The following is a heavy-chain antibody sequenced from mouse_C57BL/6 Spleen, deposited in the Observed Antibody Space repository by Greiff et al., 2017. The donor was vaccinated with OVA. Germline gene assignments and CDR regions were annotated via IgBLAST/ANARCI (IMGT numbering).Heavy chain of an antibody. CDR2: ISYDGSN. V-gene: IGHV3-6*01. J-gene: IGHJ2*01. CDR1: GYSITSGYY. CDR3: ARVDYYFDY. Sequence: EVKLMESGPGLVKPSQSLSLTCSVTGYSITSGYYWNWIRQFPGNKLEWMGYISYDGSNNYNPSLKNRISITRDTSKNQFFLKLNSVTTEDTATYYCARVDYYFDYWGQGTTLTVSS.